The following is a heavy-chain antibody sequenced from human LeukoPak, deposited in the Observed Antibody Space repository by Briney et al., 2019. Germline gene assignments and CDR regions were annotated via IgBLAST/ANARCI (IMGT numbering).Heavy chain of an antibody. CDR2: IYHDGSS. J-gene: IGHJ4*02. CDR3: ARDRGGYTYSHDY. CDR1: GGSISSYY. V-gene: IGHV4-59*12. Sequence: SETLSLTCTVSGGSISSYYWSWIRQPAEKGLGWTGEIYHDGSSNYNPSLKSRVTISMDKSKNQLSLKLNFVTAADTAVYYCARDRGGYTYSHDYWGQGTLVTVSS. D-gene: IGHD5-18*01.